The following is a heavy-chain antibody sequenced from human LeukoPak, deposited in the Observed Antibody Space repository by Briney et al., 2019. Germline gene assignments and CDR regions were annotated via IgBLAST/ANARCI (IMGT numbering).Heavy chain of an antibody. CDR2: IYYSGST. D-gene: IGHD1-26*01. CDR3: ARVRRKWELGNREYYFDY. V-gene: IGHV4-59*11. Sequence: SETLSLTCTVSGGSISSHYWSWIRQPPGKGLEWIGYIYYSGSTNYNPSLKSRVTISVDTSKNQFSLKLSSVTAADTAVYYCARVRRKWELGNREYYFDYWGQGTLVTVSS. CDR1: GGSISSHY. J-gene: IGHJ4*02.